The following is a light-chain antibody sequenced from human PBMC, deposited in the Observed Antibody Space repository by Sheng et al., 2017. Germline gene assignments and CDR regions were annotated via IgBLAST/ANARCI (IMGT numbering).Light chain of an antibody. Sequence: DIQMTQSPSTLSASAGDRVTITCRASQNVRTYLNWYQQKPGKAPKLLIYAASNLVKWGPDSRFSGSGSGTDFTLTISSLQPEDSATYFCQQTYSFRYTLVHGTEAG. J-gene: IGKJ2*01. V-gene: IGKV1-39*01. CDR3: QQTYSFRYT. CDR2: AAS. CDR1: QNVRTY.